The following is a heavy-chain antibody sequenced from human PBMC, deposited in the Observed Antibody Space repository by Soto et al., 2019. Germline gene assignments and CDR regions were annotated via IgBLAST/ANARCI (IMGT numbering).Heavy chain of an antibody. Sequence: QVQLVQSGAEVKKPGSSVKVSCKASGGTFSSYAINWVRQAPGQGLEWMGGIIPIFGTANYAQKFQGRVTITADESTSTAYMELSSLRSEDTAVYYCARVGITMVRDPYYYYGMDVWGQGTTVTVSS. CDR3: ARVGITMVRDPYYYYGMDV. J-gene: IGHJ6*02. V-gene: IGHV1-69*01. CDR1: GGTFSSYA. CDR2: IIPIFGTA. D-gene: IGHD3-10*01.